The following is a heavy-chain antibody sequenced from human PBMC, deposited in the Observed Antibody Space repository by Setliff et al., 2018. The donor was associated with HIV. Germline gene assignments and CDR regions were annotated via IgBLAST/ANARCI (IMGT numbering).Heavy chain of an antibody. CDR1: GGSISTYY. D-gene: IGHD3-22*01. CDR2: INRSGST. Sequence: SETLSLTCTVSGGSISTYYWSWIRQPPGKGLEWIGEINRSGSTNYSPSLKSRVTISVDTSNTHLSLKLTSVTAADTDVYYCARGPNVAGSAYYPPIDSWGQGTLVTVSS. V-gene: IGHV4-34*01. J-gene: IGHJ4*02. CDR3: ARGPNVAGSAYYPPIDS.